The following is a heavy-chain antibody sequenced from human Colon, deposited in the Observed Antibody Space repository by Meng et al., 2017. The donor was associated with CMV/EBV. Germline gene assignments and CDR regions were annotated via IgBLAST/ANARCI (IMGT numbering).Heavy chain of an antibody. D-gene: IGHD2-15*01. CDR2: IGSNSSAI. J-gene: IGHJ4*02. Sequence: GESLKISCAASGFTFSSYTMTWVRQAPGKGLEWVSFIGSNSSAIYYADSLKGRFTVSRDNSKNTLYLEMSSLTVEDTAVYYCARGALGHCSDNDCRTAGDYWGQGTLVTVSS. CDR3: ARGALGHCSDNDCRTAGDY. V-gene: IGHV3-48*04. CDR1: GFTFSSYT.